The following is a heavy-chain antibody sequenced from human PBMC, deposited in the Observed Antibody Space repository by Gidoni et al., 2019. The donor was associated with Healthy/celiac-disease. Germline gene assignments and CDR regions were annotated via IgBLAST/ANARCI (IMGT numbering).Heavy chain of an antibody. D-gene: IGHD3-22*01. J-gene: IGHJ4*02. CDR1: DDSIRSSSYY. CDR2: IYYSGST. CDR3: ARQGTYDSHFV. Sequence: QLQLQESGPGLVKPSETLSLTCTVSDDSIRSSSYYWGWIRQPPGKGLEWIGSIYYSGSTYYNPSLESRVTISIDKSKNQFSLKLSSVTAADTAVYYCARQGTYDSHFVWGQGTLVTVSS. V-gene: IGHV4-39*01.